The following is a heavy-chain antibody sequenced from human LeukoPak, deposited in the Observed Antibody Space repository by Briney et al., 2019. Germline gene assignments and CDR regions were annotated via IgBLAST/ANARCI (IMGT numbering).Heavy chain of an antibody. Sequence: GESLKISCKGSGYSFTSYWIGWVRQMPGKGLEWMGIIYPGDSDTRYSPSFQGQVTISADKSISTAYLQWSSLKALDTAMYYCARHGATIFGVAKNWFDPWGQGTLVTVSS. CDR1: GYSFTSYW. J-gene: IGHJ5*02. CDR2: IYPGDSDT. CDR3: ARHGATIFGVAKNWFDP. V-gene: IGHV5-51*01. D-gene: IGHD3-3*01.